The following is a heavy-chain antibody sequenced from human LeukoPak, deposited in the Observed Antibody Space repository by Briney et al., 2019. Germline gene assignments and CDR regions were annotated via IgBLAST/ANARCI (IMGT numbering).Heavy chain of an antibody. Sequence: GRSLRLSCAASGFTFSSYGMHWVRQAPGKGLEWVAVIWYDGSNKYYADSVKGRFTIPRDNSKNTLYLQMNSLRAEDTAVYYCAKDPYSGYDLSGWFDPWGQGTLVTVSS. CDR2: IWYDGSNK. V-gene: IGHV3-33*06. CDR1: GFTFSSYG. CDR3: AKDPYSGYDLSGWFDP. D-gene: IGHD5-12*01. J-gene: IGHJ5*02.